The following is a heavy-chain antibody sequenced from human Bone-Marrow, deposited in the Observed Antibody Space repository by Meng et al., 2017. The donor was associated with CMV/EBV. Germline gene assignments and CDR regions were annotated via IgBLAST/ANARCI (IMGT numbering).Heavy chain of an antibody. CDR1: GFTFSSYS. Sequence: GGSLRLSCAASGFTFSSYSMHWVRQAPGKGLEWVAAILYDGSKKYYADSVKGRFTISRDNSKNTLYLQMNSLRVEDTAVYYCARSTYYDILTAYSVYWGQRTLVTVSS. CDR2: ILYDGSKK. J-gene: IGHJ4*02. CDR3: ARSTYYDILTAYSVY. D-gene: IGHD3-9*01. V-gene: IGHV3-30-3*01.